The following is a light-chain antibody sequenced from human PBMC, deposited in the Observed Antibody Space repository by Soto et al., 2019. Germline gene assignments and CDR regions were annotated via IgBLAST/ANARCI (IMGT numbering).Light chain of an antibody. CDR3: QQYNNWPLT. CDR1: QSLNSD. J-gene: IGKJ4*01. V-gene: IGKV3-15*01. CDR2: GAS. Sequence: ETVMTQSPATLSMSPGERATLSCRASQSLNSDLAWYQQKPGQAPRLLIYGASTRATGIPGRFSGSGSGTEFTLTISSLQSEDFAVYYCQQYNNWPLTFGGGTKVDIK.